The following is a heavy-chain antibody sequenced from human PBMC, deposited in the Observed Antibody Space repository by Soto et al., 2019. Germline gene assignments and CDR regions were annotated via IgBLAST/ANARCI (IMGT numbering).Heavy chain of an antibody. CDR2: ISAYTGSA. CDR3: ARSPYSYGKPYYFDY. Sequence: QVQLVQSGSEVKKPVASVKVSCKASGYTFANYGVGWVRQAPGQGLVWMGWISAYTGSANYAQEFQGRVAVTTDTSTSTASMEVRSLRSDDTAVYYCARSPYSYGKPYYFDYWGQGTLVTVSS. J-gene: IGHJ4*02. V-gene: IGHV1-18*04. CDR1: GYTFANYG. D-gene: IGHD5-18*01.